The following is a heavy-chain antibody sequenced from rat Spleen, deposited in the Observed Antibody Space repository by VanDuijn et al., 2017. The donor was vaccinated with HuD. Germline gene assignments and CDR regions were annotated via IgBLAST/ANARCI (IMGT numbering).Heavy chain of an antibody. CDR1: GFTFSDYY. J-gene: IGHJ3*01. D-gene: IGHD1-2*01. CDR2: ISYEGSST. V-gene: IGHV5-22*01. Sequence: EVQLVESGGGLVQPGRSLKLSCAASGFTFSDYYMAWVRQAPKKGLEWVASISYEGSSTYYGDSVKGRFTISRDNAKSTLYLQMNSLRSEDTATYYCARPHSSYRAFAYWGQGTLVTVSS. CDR3: ARPHSSYRAFAY.